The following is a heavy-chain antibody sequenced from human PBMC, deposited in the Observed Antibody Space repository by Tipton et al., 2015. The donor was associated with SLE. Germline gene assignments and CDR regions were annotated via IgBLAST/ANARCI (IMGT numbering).Heavy chain of an antibody. D-gene: IGHD5-18*01. J-gene: IGHJ4*02. Sequence: QSGPEVKKPGASVKVSCKASGYTFTGYYMHWVRQAPGQGLEWMGIINPSGGSTSYAQRFQGRLTMTSDTSTSTVYMELSSLKSDDTAIYYCARELANTYYFDYWGQGALVTVSS. CDR3: ARELANTYYFDY. CDR1: GYTFTGYY. V-gene: IGHV1-46*01. CDR2: INPSGGST.